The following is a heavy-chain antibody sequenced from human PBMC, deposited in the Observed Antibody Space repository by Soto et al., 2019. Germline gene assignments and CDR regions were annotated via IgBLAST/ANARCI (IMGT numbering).Heavy chain of an antibody. D-gene: IGHD3-3*01. J-gene: IGHJ3*01. Sequence: SXTLSLTCSVFGGSIRDYYWSWMRQAPGKGLEWIGYSHANGSTNYNPSFQSRVTISVDISNNQFSLKLTSVTAADTATYYCATDLNWSGTWGRGTMVTVSS. CDR2: SHANGST. CDR1: GGSIRDYY. CDR3: ATDLNWSGT. V-gene: IGHV4-59*01.